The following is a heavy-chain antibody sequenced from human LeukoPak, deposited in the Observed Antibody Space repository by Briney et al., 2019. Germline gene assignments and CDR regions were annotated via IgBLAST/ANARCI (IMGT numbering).Heavy chain of an antibody. D-gene: IGHD5-18*01. Sequence: GGSLRLSCAASGFIFSSYAMSWVRQAPGKGLEWVANLRPDGSDKYYVNSVRGRFTISRDNARNLVYLQMNSLRAEDTAVYYCARDAYSDASESWGQGTLVTVSS. CDR2: LRPDGSDK. V-gene: IGHV3-7*01. J-gene: IGHJ5*02. CDR3: ARDAYSDASES. CDR1: GFIFSSYA.